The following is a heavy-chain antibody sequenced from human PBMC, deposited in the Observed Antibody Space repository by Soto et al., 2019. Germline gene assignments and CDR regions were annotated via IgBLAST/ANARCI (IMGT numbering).Heavy chain of an antibody. D-gene: IGHD1-20*01. CDR2: ISGSGGST. CDR3: AQGQCASRYVIDV. Sequence: SLRLSCAASGFIFSSYAMSWVRQAPGKGLEWVSGISGSGGSTYYADSVKGRFTISRDNSKNILYLQMNSLRAEDTAVYYCAQGQCASRYVIDVWGQGTTVTVSS. J-gene: IGHJ6*02. V-gene: IGHV3-23*01. CDR1: GFIFSSYA.